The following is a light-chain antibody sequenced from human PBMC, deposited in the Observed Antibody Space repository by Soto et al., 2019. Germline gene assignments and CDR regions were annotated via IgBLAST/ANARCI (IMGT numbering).Light chain of an antibody. CDR1: SSDVGGYNY. CDR2: EVS. J-gene: IGLJ2*01. CDR3: SSYAGSTPVV. V-gene: IGLV2-8*01. Sequence: QSALTQPPSASGSPGQSVTISCTGTSSDVGGYNYVSWYRQHPGKAPKLMIYEVSKRPSGVPDRFSGSKSGNTASLTVSGLQAEDEADYYCSSYAGSTPVVFGGGTKLTVL.